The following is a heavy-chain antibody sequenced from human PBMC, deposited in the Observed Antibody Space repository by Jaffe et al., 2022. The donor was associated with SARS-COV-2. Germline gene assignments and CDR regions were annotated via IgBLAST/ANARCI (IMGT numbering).Heavy chain of an antibody. Sequence: QVQLVQSGAEVKKPGASVKVSCKASGYTFTTYDINWVRQATGQGLEWLGWMDPNTGNTEYPRKFQGRVTMTRDTSTTTAYMELTSLRSEDTAVYYCARMVAHGFWYFDLWGRGTLVTVSS. J-gene: IGHJ2*01. CDR1: GYTFTTYD. D-gene: IGHD2-15*01. V-gene: IGHV1-8*01. CDR2: MDPNTGNT. CDR3: ARMVAHGFWYFDL.